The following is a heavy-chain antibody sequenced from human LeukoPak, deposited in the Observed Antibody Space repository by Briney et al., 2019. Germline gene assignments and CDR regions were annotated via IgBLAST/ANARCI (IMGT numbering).Heavy chain of an antibody. J-gene: IGHJ4*02. CDR3: ARGYYYDSSGYYGY. CDR1: GYTFTSYG. CDR2: ISAYNGNT. Sequence: WASVKVSCKASGYTFTSYGISWVRQAPGQGLEWMGWISAYNGNTNYAQKLQGRVTMTTDTSTSTAYMELRSLRSDDTAVYYCARGYYYDSSGYYGYWGQGTLVTVSS. D-gene: IGHD3-22*01. V-gene: IGHV1-18*01.